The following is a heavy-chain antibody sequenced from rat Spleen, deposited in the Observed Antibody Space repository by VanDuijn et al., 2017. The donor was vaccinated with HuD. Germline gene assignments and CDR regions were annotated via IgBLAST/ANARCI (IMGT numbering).Heavy chain of an antibody. CDR2: IASGGRT. CDR1: GFTFDDYG. J-gene: IGHJ2*01. Sequence: VKLVESGGGLVQPGRSLKLSCAASGFTFDDYGMAWVRQAPKNGLEWIAAIASGGRTYYNSALKSRLSISRDTSKSQVFLKMNILQTEDTAIYFCTKECYPGITYYFDYWGQGVMVTVSS. V-gene: IGHV2S12*01. D-gene: IGHD1-4*01. CDR3: TKECYPGITYYFDY.